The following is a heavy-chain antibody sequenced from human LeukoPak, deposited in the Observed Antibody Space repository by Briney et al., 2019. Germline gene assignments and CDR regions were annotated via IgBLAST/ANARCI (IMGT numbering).Heavy chain of an antibody. CDR2: INHNGNVN. D-gene: IGHD3-16*01. CDR1: GFTFSSYW. V-gene: IGHV3-7*03. J-gene: IGHJ6*02. Sequence: GGSLRLSYAASGFTFSSYWMNWARQAPGKGLEWVASINHNGNVNYYVDSVKGRFTISRDNAKNSLYLQMSNLRAEDTAVYFCARGGGLDDWGQGATVTVSS. CDR3: ARGGGLDD.